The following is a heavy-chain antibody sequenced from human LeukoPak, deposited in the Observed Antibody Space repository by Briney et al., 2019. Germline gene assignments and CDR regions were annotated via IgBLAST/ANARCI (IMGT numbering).Heavy chain of an antibody. CDR1: GYTLSQLS. J-gene: IGHJ4*02. CDR2: FHPEDGET. D-gene: IGHD3-22*01. CDR3: AATPTMTTIVVNILRFDS. V-gene: IGHV1-24*01. Sequence: ASVKVSCKVSGYTLSQLSIHWVRQAPGKVLEWMGGFHPEDGETIYAQKFQGRVTMTEDTSTDTAYMDLRSLRPDDTAVYYCAATPTMTTIVVNILRFDSWGQGTLITVSS.